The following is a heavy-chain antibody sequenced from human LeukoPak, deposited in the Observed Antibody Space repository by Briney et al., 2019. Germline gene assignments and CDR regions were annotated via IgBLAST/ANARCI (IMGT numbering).Heavy chain of an antibody. Sequence: PSETLSLTCTVSGGSISSGSYYWSWIRQPAGKGLEWIGRIYTSGSTNYNPSLKSRVTISVDTSKNQFSLKLSSVTAADTAVYYCARESKYYYGSGSYRSIDYWGQGTLVTVSS. CDR3: ARESKYYYGSGSYRSIDY. J-gene: IGHJ4*02. CDR2: IYTSGST. V-gene: IGHV4-61*02. CDR1: GGSISSGSYY. D-gene: IGHD3-10*01.